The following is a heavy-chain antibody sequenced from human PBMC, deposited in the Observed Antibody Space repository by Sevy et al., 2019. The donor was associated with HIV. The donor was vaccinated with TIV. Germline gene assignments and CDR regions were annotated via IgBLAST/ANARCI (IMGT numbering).Heavy chain of an antibody. CDR3: ARVKGGGSCWAFDP. CDR2: IYYSGST. J-gene: IGHJ5*02. V-gene: IGHV4-31*03. CDR1: GGSISSGGYY. Sequence: SETLSLTCTVSGGSISSGGYYWSWIRQHPGKGLEWIGYIYYSGSTYYNPSLKGRVSISVDTSKNQFSLKLSSVTAADTAVYYCARVKGGGSCWAFDPWGQGTLVTVSS. D-gene: IGHD2-15*01.